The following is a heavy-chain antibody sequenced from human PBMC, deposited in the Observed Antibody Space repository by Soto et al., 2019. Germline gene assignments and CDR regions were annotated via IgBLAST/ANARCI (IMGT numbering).Heavy chain of an antibody. Sequence: GGSLRLSCVASGFTISTHGMPWVRQAPGKGLEWVSCFSGRSGDTYYAASVKGRFTISGDNSKSTVNLQMNNLRAEDTAVYYCNRESSDWPNYFDSWGQGIQVTVSS. D-gene: IGHD2-21*02. CDR3: NRESSDWPNYFDS. J-gene: IGHJ4*02. CDR1: GFTISTHG. CDR2: FSGRSGDT. V-gene: IGHV3-23*01.